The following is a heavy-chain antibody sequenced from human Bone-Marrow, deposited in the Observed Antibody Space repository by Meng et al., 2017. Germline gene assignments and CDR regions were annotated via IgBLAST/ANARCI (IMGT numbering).Heavy chain of an antibody. J-gene: IGHJ5*02. V-gene: IGHV3-48*03. CDR1: GFTFSSYE. CDR2: ISSSGSTI. D-gene: IGHD3-10*01. CDR3: ARDLVTMVRGALDP. Sequence: GESLKISCAASGFTFSSYEMSWIRQAPGKGLEWVSYISSSGSTIYYADSVKGRFTISRDNAKNSLYLQMNSLRAEDTAVYYCARDLVTMVRGALDPWGQGTLVTVSS.